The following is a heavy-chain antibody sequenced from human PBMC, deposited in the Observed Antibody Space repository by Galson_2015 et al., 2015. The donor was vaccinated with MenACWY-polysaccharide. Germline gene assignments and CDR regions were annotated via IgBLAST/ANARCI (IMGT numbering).Heavy chain of an antibody. V-gene: IGHV3-30*12. Sequence: SLRLSCAASGFTFRSYGMHWVRQAPGKGLEWVTLIYYDGSKKEYADSVKGRFTISRDNSKNTLYLQMDSLRAEDTAVYYWSRLQSKYMDVWGKGTTVTVSS. D-gene: IGHD4-11*01. CDR1: GFTFRSYG. CDR2: IYYDGSKK. CDR3: SRLQSKYMDV. J-gene: IGHJ6*04.